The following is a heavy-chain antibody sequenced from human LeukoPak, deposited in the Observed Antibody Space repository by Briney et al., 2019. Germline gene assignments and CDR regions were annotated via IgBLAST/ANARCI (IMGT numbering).Heavy chain of an antibody. J-gene: IGHJ4*02. CDR2: IYYSGST. Sequence: SETLSLTCTVSGGSISSGDYYWSWIRQPPGKGLEWIGYIYYSGSTYYNPPLKSRVTISVDTSKNQFSLKLSSVTAADTAVYYCARVVDGYSSSDFDYWGQGTLVTVSS. CDR1: GGSISSGDYY. V-gene: IGHV4-30-4*01. D-gene: IGHD6-13*01. CDR3: ARVVDGYSSSDFDY.